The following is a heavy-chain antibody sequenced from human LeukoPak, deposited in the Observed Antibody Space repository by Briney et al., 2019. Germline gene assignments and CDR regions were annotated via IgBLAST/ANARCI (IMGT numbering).Heavy chain of an antibody. CDR1: GGSVSNYY. Sequence: PSETLSLTCTVSGGSVSNYYWSWIRQPPGKGLEWIGEINHSGSTNYNPSLKSRVTISVDTSKNQFSLKLSSVTAADTAVYYCARAYSYGYRYYYYMDVWGKGTTVTVSS. D-gene: IGHD5-18*01. CDR3: ARAYSYGYRYYYYMDV. J-gene: IGHJ6*03. CDR2: INHSGST. V-gene: IGHV4-34*01.